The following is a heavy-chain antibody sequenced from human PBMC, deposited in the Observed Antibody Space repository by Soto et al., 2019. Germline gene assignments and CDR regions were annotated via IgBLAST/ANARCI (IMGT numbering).Heavy chain of an antibody. CDR1: GYTLTELS. Sequence: ASVKVSCKVSGYTLTELSMHWLRQAPGKGLEWMGGFDPEDGETIYAQKFQGRVTMTEDTSTDTAYMELSSLRSEDTAVYYCATGITYYYDSSGYYYVDYWGQGTLVTVSS. CDR3: ATGITYYYDSSGYYYVDY. CDR2: FDPEDGET. V-gene: IGHV1-24*01. D-gene: IGHD3-22*01. J-gene: IGHJ4*02.